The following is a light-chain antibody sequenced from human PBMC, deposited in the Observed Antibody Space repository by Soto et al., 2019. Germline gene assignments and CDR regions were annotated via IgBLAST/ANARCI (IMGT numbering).Light chain of an antibody. V-gene: IGKV1-5*01. CDR1: QTINNW. Sequence: DIQMTQSPSTLSASIGDRATITCRASQTINNWLAWYRQKPGKAPNLLIYHASNLETGVPSRFSGSAFGTEFTLTISSLQPDDFETYYCQNYNSYPWTFGQGTKV. CDR3: QNYNSYPWT. CDR2: HAS. J-gene: IGKJ1*01.